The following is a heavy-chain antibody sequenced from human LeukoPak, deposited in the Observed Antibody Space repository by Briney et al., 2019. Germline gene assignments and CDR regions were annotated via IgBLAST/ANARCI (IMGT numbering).Heavy chain of an antibody. J-gene: IGHJ3*02. CDR3: ARKGYYYDSSGYYHSAFDI. D-gene: IGHD3-22*01. CDR1: GYSFTSYW. CDR2: IYPGDSDT. Sequence: GESLKISCKGSGYSFTSYWIGWVRQMPVKGLEWMGIIYPGDSDTRYSPSFQGQVTISADKSISTAYLQWSSLKASDTAMYYCARKGYYYDSSGYYHSAFDIWGQGTMVTVSS. V-gene: IGHV5-51*01.